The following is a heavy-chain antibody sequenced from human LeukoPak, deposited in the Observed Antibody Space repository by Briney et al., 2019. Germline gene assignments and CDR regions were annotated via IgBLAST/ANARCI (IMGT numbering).Heavy chain of an antibody. Sequence: ASVKVSCKVSGYTLTELSMHWVRQAPGKGLEWMGGFDPEDGETIYAQKFQGRVTMTEDTSTDTAYMELSSLRSEATAVYYCATGGLVVVAATYGFDPWGQGTLVTVSS. CDR3: ATGGLVVVAATYGFDP. CDR1: GYTLTELS. D-gene: IGHD2-15*01. CDR2: FDPEDGET. J-gene: IGHJ5*02. V-gene: IGHV1-24*01.